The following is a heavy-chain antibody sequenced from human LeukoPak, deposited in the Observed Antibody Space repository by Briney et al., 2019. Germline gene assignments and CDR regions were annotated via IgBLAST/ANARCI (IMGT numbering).Heavy chain of an antibody. D-gene: IGHD2-15*01. CDR3: ARESKYCSGGSCYETYYFDY. V-gene: IGHV4-4*02. CDR2: IYHSGST. CDR1: GGSISSSNW. J-gene: IGHJ4*02. Sequence: SETLSLTCAVSGGSISSSNWWSWVRQPPGKGLEWIGEIYHSGSTNYNPSLKSRVTISVDKSKNQFSLKLSSVTAADTAVYYCARESKYCSGGSCYETYYFDYWGQGTLVTVS.